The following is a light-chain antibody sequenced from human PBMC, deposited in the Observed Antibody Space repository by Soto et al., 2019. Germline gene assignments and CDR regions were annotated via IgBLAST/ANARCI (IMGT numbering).Light chain of an antibody. J-gene: IGLJ1*01. CDR3: GTWDSSLSAYV. CDR2: DNN. V-gene: IGLV1-51*01. Sequence: QSVLTQPPSVSSAPGQKVPISCSGNSSKIGNNYVSWYQQLPGTAPKLLIYDNNKRPSGIPDRFSGSKSGTSATLGITGLQTGDEADYYCGTWDSSLSAYVFGTGTKVTVL. CDR1: SSKIGNNY.